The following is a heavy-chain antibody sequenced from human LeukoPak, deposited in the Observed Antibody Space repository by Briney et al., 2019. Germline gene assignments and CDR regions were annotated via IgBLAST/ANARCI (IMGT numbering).Heavy chain of an antibody. CDR2: INPNSGGT. J-gene: IGHJ6*03. V-gene: IGHV1-2*02. CDR1: GYTFTDYY. Sequence: GASVKVSCKASGYTFTDYYLHWVRQAPGQGLEWMGWINPNSGGTNYAQKFQGRVTMTRDTSISTAYMELSRLRFDDTAVYYCARDPALTNYYSYYMDVWGKGTTVTVSS. CDR3: ARDPALTNYYSYYMDV.